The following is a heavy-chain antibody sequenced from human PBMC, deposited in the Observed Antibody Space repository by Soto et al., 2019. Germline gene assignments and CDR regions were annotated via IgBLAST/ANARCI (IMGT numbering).Heavy chain of an antibody. CDR3: ATTFLLYGDYGEDYYYGMDV. CDR1: GGTFSSYA. CDR2: IIPIFGTA. D-gene: IGHD4-17*01. V-gene: IGHV1-69*13. J-gene: IGHJ6*02. Sequence: ASVKVSCKASGGTFSSYAISWVRQAPGQGLEWMGGIIPIFGTANYAQKFQGRVTITADESTSTAYMELSSLRSEDTAVYYCATTFLLYGDYGEDYYYGMDVWGQGTTVTVSS.